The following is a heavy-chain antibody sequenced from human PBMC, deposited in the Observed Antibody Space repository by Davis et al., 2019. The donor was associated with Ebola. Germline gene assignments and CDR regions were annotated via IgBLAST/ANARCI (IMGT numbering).Heavy chain of an antibody. CDR1: GDSVSSGG. J-gene: IGHJ6*04. V-gene: IGHV6-1*01. CDR3: ARGWFRGGMDV. Sequence: HSQTLSLTCAISGDSVSSGGWNWIRQSPSRGLEWLGRTYYSSKWYNDYAASVKSRITINPDTSKNQFSLQLNSVTPEDTALYYCARGWFRGGMDVWGEGTTVTVSS. CDR2: TYYSSKWYN. D-gene: IGHD3-10*01.